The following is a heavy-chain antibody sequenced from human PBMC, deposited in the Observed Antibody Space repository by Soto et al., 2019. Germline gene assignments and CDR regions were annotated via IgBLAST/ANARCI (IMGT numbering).Heavy chain of an antibody. D-gene: IGHD2-21*01. CDR2: IWYDGNNK. Sequence: GGSLRLSCAASGFTFSNYGMHWVRQAPGKGLEWVAVIWYDGNNKYYADSAKGRFTISRDNSNNALYVQMTSLRAEDTAVYYCARGLHSLFDYWGQGTLVTVSS. CDR1: GFTFSNYG. J-gene: IGHJ4*02. V-gene: IGHV3-33*01. CDR3: ARGLHSLFDY.